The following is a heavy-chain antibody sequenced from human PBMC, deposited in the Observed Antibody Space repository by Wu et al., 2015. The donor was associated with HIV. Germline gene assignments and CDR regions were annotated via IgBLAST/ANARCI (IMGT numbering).Heavy chain of an antibody. CDR1: GGTFSSYA. V-gene: IGHV1-69*13. CDR3: ARDKFGAIDYYGSGSYLTN. CDR2: IIPIFGTA. D-gene: IGHD3-10*01. J-gene: IGHJ4*02. Sequence: QVQLVQSGAEVKKPGSSVKVSCKASGGTFSSYAISWVRQAPGQGLEWMGRIIPIFGTANYAQKFQGRVTITADESTSTAYMELSSLRSEDTAVYYCARDKFGAIDYYGSGSYLTNWGQGTLVTVSS.